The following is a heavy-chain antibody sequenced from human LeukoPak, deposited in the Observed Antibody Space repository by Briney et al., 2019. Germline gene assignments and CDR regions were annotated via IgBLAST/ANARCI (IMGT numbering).Heavy chain of an antibody. Sequence: PSETLSLTCTVSGGSISSSSYYWGWIRQPPGKGLEWIGSIYYSGSTYYNPSLKSRVTISVDTSKNQFSLKLSSVTAADTAVYYCARENYYDSSGANAFDIWGQGTTVTVSS. D-gene: IGHD3-22*01. J-gene: IGHJ3*02. CDR2: IYYSGST. CDR1: GGSISSSSYY. V-gene: IGHV4-39*07. CDR3: ARENYYDSSGANAFDI.